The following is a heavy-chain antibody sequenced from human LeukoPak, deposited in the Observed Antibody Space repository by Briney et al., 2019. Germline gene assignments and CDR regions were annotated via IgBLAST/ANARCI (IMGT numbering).Heavy chain of an antibody. CDR1: GDSISSRSYY. CDR3: ARHPLEFEYTSGPTLLSSYFDN. Sequence: PSETLSLTCSVSGDSISSRSYYWGWIRQSPGKGLDYIGSFSESGDAYYNPSLKSRLTISGDTSKNQFYLKLTSVTVADTAVYYCARHPLEFEYTSGPTLLSSYFDNWGQGTLVTVAS. J-gene: IGHJ4*02. D-gene: IGHD1-1*01. CDR2: FSESGDA. V-gene: IGHV4-39*01.